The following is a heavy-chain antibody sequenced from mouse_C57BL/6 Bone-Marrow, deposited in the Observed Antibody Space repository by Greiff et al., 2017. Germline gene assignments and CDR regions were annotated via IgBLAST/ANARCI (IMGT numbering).Heavy chain of an antibody. Sequence: VQLKQSGPELVKPGASVKMSCKASGYTFTDYNMHWVKQSHGKSLEWIGYINPNNGGTSYNQKFKGKATLTVNKSSSTAYMELRSLTSEDSAVYYCAGVGKSSRPGFAYWGQGTLVTVSA. D-gene: IGHD1-3*01. CDR3: AGVGKSSRPGFAY. CDR2: INPNNGGT. CDR1: GYTFTDYN. J-gene: IGHJ3*01. V-gene: IGHV1-22*01.